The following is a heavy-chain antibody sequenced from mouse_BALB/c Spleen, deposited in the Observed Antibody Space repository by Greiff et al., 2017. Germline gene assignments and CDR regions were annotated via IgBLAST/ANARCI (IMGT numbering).Heavy chain of an antibody. V-gene: IGHV1S81*02. CDR1: GYTFTSYY. CDR3: TRSDDYGWFAY. CDR2: INPSNGGT. J-gene: IGHJ3*01. D-gene: IGHD2-4*01. Sequence: QVQLKQSGAELVKPGASVKLSCKASGYTFTSYYMYWVKQRPGQGLEWIGEINPSNGGTNFNEKFKSKATLTVDKSSSTAYMQLSSLTSEDSAVYYCTRSDDYGWFAYWGQGTLVTVSA.